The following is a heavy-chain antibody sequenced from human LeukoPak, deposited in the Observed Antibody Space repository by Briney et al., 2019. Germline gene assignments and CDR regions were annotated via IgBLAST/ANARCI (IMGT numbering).Heavy chain of an antibody. CDR2: ISAYNGNT. CDR3: ARAPGLEPVTRVDY. D-gene: IGHD1-1*01. V-gene: IGHV1-18*01. J-gene: IGHJ4*02. CDR1: GYTFTGYC. Sequence: ASVKVSCKASGYTFTGYCISWVRQAPGQGLEWMGWISAYNGNTNYAQKLQGRVTMTTDTSTSTAYMELRSLRSDDTAVYYCARAPGLEPVTRVDYWGQGTLVTVSS.